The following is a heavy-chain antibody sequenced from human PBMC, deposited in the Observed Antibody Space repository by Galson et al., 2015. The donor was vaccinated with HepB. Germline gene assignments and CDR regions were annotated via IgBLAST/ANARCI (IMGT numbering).Heavy chain of an antibody. Sequence: SLRLSCAASGVTFSADDIYWVRQAPGKGLEWVSVIANDGGYTNYADSVKGRFIIFGDNSKNTVFMQMNSLRAEDTAIYYCAKYMSVTKFLSGYFDYWGQGILVTVSS. CDR1: GVTFSADD. CDR2: IANDGGYT. J-gene: IGHJ4*02. D-gene: IGHD4-17*01. V-gene: IGHV3-23*01. CDR3: AKYMSVTKFLSGYFDY.